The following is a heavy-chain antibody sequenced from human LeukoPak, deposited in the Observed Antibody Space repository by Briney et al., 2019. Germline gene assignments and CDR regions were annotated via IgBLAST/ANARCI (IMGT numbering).Heavy chain of an antibody. CDR3: AREQKDRSGETPDY. D-gene: IGHD3-10*01. V-gene: IGHV4-30-4*01. Sequence: SETLSLTRTVSGGFIRSADHYWSWIRQPPGKGLEWIGYNYYSGGTFYNPSLKSRLTISVATSENQFSVRLTSVTAAETAVYYCAREQKDRSGETPDYWGQGTLVTVSS. CDR1: GGFIRSADHY. J-gene: IGHJ4*02. CDR2: NYYSGGT.